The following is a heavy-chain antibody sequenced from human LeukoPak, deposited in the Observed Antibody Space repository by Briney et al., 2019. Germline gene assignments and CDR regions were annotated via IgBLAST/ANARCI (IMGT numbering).Heavy chain of an antibody. Sequence: GGSLRLSCAASGFTFSSYGMHWVRQAPGKGLEWVAVISYDVGKKYYADSVKGRFTISRDNSKNTLYLQMNSLRAEDTAVYYCAKDDYYVTSGYRDWGQGTLVTVSS. CDR3: AKDDYYVTSGYRD. CDR1: GFTFSSYG. V-gene: IGHV3-30*18. D-gene: IGHD3-22*01. CDR2: ISYDVGKK. J-gene: IGHJ4*02.